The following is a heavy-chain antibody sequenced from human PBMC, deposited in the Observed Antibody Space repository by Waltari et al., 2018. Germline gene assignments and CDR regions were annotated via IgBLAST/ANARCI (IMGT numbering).Heavy chain of an antibody. CDR2: IYYRGST. CDR1: GGSISSYY. V-gene: IGHV4-59*01. Sequence: QVQLQESGPGLVKPSETLSLTCTVSGGSISSYYWSWIRQPPGKGLEWIGYIYYRGSTNYNPSLKSRVTISVDTSKNQFSLKLSSVTAADTAVYYCARSSIQLWSNFDYWGQGTLVTVSS. CDR3: ARSSIQLWSNFDY. J-gene: IGHJ4*02. D-gene: IGHD5-18*01.